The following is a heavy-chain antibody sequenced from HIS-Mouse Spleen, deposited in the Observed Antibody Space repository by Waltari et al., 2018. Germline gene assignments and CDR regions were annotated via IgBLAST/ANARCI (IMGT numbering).Heavy chain of an antibody. J-gene: IGHJ2*01. CDR2: YYSGST. Sequence: QVQLQESGPGLVKPSETLSLTCTVSGGSISSYYWSWIRQPPGKGLAWIGYYSGSTNSNPSLRSRVTISVDTSKNQFSLKLSSVTAADTAVYYCARASRDLLLPRYFDLWGRGTLVTVSS. CDR1: GGSISSYY. V-gene: IGHV4-59*01. CDR3: ARASRDLLLPRYFDL.